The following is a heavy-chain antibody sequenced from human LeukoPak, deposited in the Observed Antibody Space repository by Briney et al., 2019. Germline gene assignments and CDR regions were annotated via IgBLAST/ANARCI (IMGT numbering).Heavy chain of an antibody. CDR3: AXDRLSGYSGGVIDY. CDR1: GFTFSSYS. CDR2: IKQDGSEK. J-gene: IGHJ4*02. Sequence: PGGSLRLSCAASGFTFSSYSMMWVRQAPGKGLEWVANIKQDGSEKYYVDSVKGRFTISRDNAKNSLYLQMNSLRAEDMALYYCAXDRLSGYSGGVIDYWGQGTLVTVSS. V-gene: IGHV3-7*03. D-gene: IGHD5-12*01.